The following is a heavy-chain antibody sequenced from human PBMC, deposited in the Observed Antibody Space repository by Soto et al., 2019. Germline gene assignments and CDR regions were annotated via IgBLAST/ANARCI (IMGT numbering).Heavy chain of an antibody. Sequence: GGSLRLSCAASGFTFSSYGMNWVRQAPGKGLEWVSSISSSSSYIYYADSVKGRFTISRDNAKNSLYLQMNSLRAEDTAVYYCVRDRMVDYGMDVWGQGTTVTVS. CDR3: VRDRMVDYGMDV. V-gene: IGHV3-21*01. CDR2: ISSSSSYI. CDR1: GFTFSSYG. J-gene: IGHJ6*02. D-gene: IGHD2-15*01.